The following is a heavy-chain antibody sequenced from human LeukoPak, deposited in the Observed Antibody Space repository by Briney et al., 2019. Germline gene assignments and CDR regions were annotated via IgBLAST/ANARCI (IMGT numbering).Heavy chain of an antibody. Sequence: ASVKVSCKASGYTFTSYDINWVRQATGQGLEWMGWMNPNSGNTGYAQKFQGRVTITRNTSISTAYMELSSLRSEDTAVYYCARVEALGDFWSGYLDYWGQGTLVTVSS. D-gene: IGHD3-3*01. CDR1: GYTFTSYD. CDR3: ARVEALGDFWSGYLDY. CDR2: MNPNSGNT. J-gene: IGHJ4*02. V-gene: IGHV1-8*03.